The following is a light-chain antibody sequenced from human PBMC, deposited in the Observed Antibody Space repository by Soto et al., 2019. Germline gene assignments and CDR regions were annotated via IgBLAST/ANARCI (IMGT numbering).Light chain of an antibody. CDR2: DAS. V-gene: IGKV3-11*01. CDR1: QSVSSY. J-gene: IGKJ5*01. CDR3: QQRSNWPPIT. Sequence: IVLTQSPATLSLSPGERATLSFRASQSVSSYLALYQQKPGQAPRLLIYDASNRATGIPARFSGSGSGTDFTLTISSLEPEDFAVYYCQQRSNWPPITFGQGTRLEIK.